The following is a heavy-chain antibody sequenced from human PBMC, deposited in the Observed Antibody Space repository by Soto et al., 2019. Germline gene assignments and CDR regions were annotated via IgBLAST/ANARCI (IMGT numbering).Heavy chain of an antibody. CDR2: INSNNGNT. Sequence: GASVKVSCKTSGYTFTAYYIHWVRQAPGQGLEWRGWINSNNGNTKYAQKLQDRVTMARDTSISTAYMELSSLRFDDTALYYCATWGDSAVGGSDLRAFDYWGQGTLVTVSS. CDR1: GYTFTAYY. D-gene: IGHD6-19*01. V-gene: IGHV1-2*02. CDR3: ATWGDSAVGGSDLRAFDY. J-gene: IGHJ4*02.